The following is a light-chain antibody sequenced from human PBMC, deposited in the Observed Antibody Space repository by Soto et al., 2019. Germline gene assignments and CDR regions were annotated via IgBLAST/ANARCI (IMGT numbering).Light chain of an antibody. CDR2: GNT. CDR3: QSSDSSLSAFHV. V-gene: IGLV1-40*01. Sequence: QSVLTQPPSVSGAPGQMITISCTGSHSHLGAGYDVHWYQQFPGTAPKLLIFGNTKRPSGVPDRFSGSKSGSSASLAITGLQAEDEADYYCQSSDSSLSAFHVFGTGTKVTVL. J-gene: IGLJ1*01. CDR1: HSHLGAGYD.